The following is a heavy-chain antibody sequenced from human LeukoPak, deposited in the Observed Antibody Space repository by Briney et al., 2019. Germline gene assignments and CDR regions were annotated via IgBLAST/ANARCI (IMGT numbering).Heavy chain of an antibody. CDR3: ASSRVLWFGELLYYFDY. V-gene: IGHV4-59*01. CDR1: GGSIGGYS. J-gene: IGHJ4*02. CDR2: ISYTGIT. Sequence: SETLSLTCSVSGGSIGGYSWTWVRQPPGKRLEYIGYISYTGITYYNPSLMSRVTISVATSKNQFSLKLASVTAADTAVYYCASSRVLWFGELLYYFDYWGQGTLVTVSS. D-gene: IGHD3-10*01.